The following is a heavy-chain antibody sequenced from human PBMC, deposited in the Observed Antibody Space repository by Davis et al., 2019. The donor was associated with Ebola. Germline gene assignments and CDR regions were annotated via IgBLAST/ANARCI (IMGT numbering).Heavy chain of an antibody. CDR1: GYTFTSYA. D-gene: IGHD4-11*01. CDR2: INAGNGNT. V-gene: IGHV1-3*01. CDR3: ARSVTTAGYFDY. J-gene: IGHJ4*02. Sequence: AASVKVSCKASGYTFTSYAMHWVRQAPGQRLEWMGWINAGNGNTKYSQKFQGRVTITRDTSASTAYIELSSLRSEDTAVYYCARSVTTAGYFDYWGQGTLVTVSS.